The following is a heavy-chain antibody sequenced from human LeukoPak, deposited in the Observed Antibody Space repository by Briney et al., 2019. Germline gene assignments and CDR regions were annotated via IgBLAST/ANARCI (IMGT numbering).Heavy chain of an antibody. CDR1: GFTFDDYA. D-gene: IGHD3-3*01. Sequence: GGSLRLSCAASGFTFDDYAMHWVRQAPGKGLEWVSGISWNSGSIGYADSVKGRFTISRDNAKNSLYLQMNSLRAEDTAVYYCARDGEPAYYDFWSGKGAFDIWGQGTMVTVSS. CDR2: ISWNSGSI. J-gene: IGHJ3*02. V-gene: IGHV3-9*01. CDR3: ARDGEPAYYDFWSGKGAFDI.